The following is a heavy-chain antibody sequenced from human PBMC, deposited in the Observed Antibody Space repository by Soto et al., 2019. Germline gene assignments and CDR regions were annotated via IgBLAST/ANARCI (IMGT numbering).Heavy chain of an antibody. V-gene: IGHV6-1*01. CDR2: TYYRSKWYN. D-gene: IGHD3-22*01. Sequence: QTLSLTCAISGDSVSSNGAAWNWIRQSTSRGLEWLGRTYYRSKWYNDYAVSVKSRITINPDTSKNQFSLQLNSVTPEDTAVYYCAREELRITMIVGVITTWFDPWGQGTLVTVSS. CDR3: AREELRITMIVGVITTWFDP. J-gene: IGHJ5*02. CDR1: GDSVSSNGAA.